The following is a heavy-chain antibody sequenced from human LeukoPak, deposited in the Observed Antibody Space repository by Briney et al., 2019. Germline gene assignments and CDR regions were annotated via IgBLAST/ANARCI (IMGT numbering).Heavy chain of an antibody. V-gene: IGHV3-11*01. CDR1: GFTFSDYY. D-gene: IGHD2-15*01. J-gene: IGHJ5*02. Sequence: GGSLRFSCAASGFTFSDYYMSWIRQAPGKGLEWVSYISSSGSTIYYADSVKGRFTISRDNAKNSLYLQMNSLRAEDTAVYYCARVKVVVAATGGWFDPWGQGTLVTVSS. CDR2: ISSSGSTI. CDR3: ARVKVVVAATGGWFDP.